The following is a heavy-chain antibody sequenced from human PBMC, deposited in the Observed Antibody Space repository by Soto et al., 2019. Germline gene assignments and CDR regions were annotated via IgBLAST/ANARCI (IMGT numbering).Heavy chain of an antibody. Sequence: GESLKISCAASGFTFTSYALSWVRQAPGKGLEWAVAINPGGDSTYYAASVKGRFTISKDNSKDTLYLQMNSLRAEDTAIYYYVSNWFDPWGQGTLVTVSS. CDR2: INPGGDST. J-gene: IGHJ5*02. V-gene: IGHV3-23*01. CDR3: VSNWFDP. CDR1: GFTFTSYA.